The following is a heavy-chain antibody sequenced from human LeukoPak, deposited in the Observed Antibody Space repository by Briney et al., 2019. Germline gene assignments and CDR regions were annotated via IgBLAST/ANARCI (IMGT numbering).Heavy chain of an antibody. CDR3: AKRDTSGYYYFDY. V-gene: IGHV3-23*01. CDR2: ISSSGDIT. J-gene: IGHJ4*02. D-gene: IGHD3-22*01. Sequence: GGSLRLSCAASGIAFSSNAMSWVRQTPGKGLEWVSSISSSGDITSYADSVKGRFTISRDKSKDTLYLQMNSLRAEDTAVYYCAKRDTSGYYYFDYWGQGTLVTVSS. CDR1: GIAFSSNA.